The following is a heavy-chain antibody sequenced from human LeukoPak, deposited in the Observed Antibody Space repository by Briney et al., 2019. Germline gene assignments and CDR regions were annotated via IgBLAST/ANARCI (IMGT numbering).Heavy chain of an antibody. CDR3: ARSYGDYVRKLFDY. J-gene: IGHJ4*02. CDR1: GGSISSYY. V-gene: IGHV4-4*07. Sequence: PSETLSLTCTVSGGSISSYYWSWIRQPAGKGLEWIGRIYTSGSTNYNPSLKSRVTMSVDTSKNQFSLKLSSVTAADTAVYYCARSYGDYVRKLFDYWGQGTLVTVSS. D-gene: IGHD4-17*01. CDR2: IYTSGST.